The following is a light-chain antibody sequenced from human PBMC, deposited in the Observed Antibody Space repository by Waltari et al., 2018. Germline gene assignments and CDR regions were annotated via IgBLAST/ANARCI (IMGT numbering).Light chain of an antibody. Sequence: DIQMTQSPSSLSASVGDRVTITCQASQDISNFLNWYQQKPGKAPQLLIYDASNLETGVPSRFTGSGSGTDFTLTITSLQPEDIATYYCQQYDTLPPDFGPGTKVNIK. J-gene: IGKJ3*01. V-gene: IGKV1-33*01. CDR2: DAS. CDR3: QQYDTLPPD. CDR1: QDISNF.